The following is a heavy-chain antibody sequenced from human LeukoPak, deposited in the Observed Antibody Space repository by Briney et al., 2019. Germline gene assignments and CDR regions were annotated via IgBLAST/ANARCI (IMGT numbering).Heavy chain of an antibody. V-gene: IGHV4-31*03. CDR3: ARGRPSGITGTVSWFDP. J-gene: IGHJ5*02. D-gene: IGHD1-7*01. CDR1: GGSISSGGYY. CDR2: IYYSGST. Sequence: SETLSLTCTVSGGSISSGGYYWSWIRQHPGKGLEWIGYIYYSGSTYYNPSLKSRVTISVDTSKNQFSLKLSSVTAADTAVYYCARGRPSGITGTVSWFDPWGQGTLVTVSS.